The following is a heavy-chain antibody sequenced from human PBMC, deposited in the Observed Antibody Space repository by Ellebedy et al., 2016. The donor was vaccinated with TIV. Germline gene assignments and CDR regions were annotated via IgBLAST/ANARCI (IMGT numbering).Heavy chain of an antibody. D-gene: IGHD3-10*01. CDR1: GGSISSYY. CDR2: IYTSGST. J-gene: IGHJ3*02. Sequence: SETLSLXXTVSGGSISSYYWSWIRQPAGKGLEWIGRIYTSGSTNYNPSLKSRVTMSVDTSKNQFSLKLSSVTAADTAVYYCARAVRGIKRAGDAFDIWGQGTMVTVSS. CDR3: ARAVRGIKRAGDAFDI. V-gene: IGHV4-4*07.